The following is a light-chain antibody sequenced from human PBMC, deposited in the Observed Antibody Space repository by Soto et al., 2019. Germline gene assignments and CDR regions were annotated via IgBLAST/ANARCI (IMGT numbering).Light chain of an antibody. J-gene: IGKJ2*01. Sequence: DIQMTQSPSTLSASVGDRVTITCRASQSISGWLAWYQQKPGKAPKLLIYKASTLESAVPSRFSGSGSGKEFTLTISSLQPDDFATYYCQQYNSYPYTFGQGTKLEIK. CDR1: QSISGW. V-gene: IGKV1-5*03. CDR3: QQYNSYPYT. CDR2: KAS.